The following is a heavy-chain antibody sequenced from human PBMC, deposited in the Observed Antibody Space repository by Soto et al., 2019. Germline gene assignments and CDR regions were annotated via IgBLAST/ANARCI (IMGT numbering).Heavy chain of an antibody. V-gene: IGHV1-18*01. J-gene: IGHJ5*02. CDR1: GYTFTSYG. CDR2: ISTYNGNT. D-gene: IGHD3-10*01. Sequence: GASVKVSCKASGYTFTSYGISWVRQAPGQGLEWMGWISTYNGNTNYAQKVQGRVTMTTDTSTTTAYMELRSLRSDDTAVYYCARGRVLLSFGELLIDPWGQGTLVTVSS. CDR3: ARGRVLLSFGELLIDP.